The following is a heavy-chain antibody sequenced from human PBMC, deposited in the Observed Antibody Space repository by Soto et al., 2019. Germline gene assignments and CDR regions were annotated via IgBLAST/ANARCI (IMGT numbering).Heavy chain of an antibody. CDR2: IIPIFGTA. V-gene: IGHV1-69*13. D-gene: IGHD3-3*01. J-gene: IGHJ6*02. CDR3: ARESGDYYGMDV. Sequence: SVKVSCKASGGTFSIYAISGVGQAPGQGRDWMGGIIPIFGTANYAQKFQGRVTITADESTSTAYMELSSLRSEDTAVYYCARESGDYYGMDVWGQGTTVTVSS. CDR1: GGTFSIYA.